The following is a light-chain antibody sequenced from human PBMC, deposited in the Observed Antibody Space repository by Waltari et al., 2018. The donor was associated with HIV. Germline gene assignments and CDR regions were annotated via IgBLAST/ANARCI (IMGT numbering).Light chain of an antibody. Sequence: NFMLTQPHSVSESPGKTVTISCTRSSGSIGRDYVHWYQHRPGSAPSLVIYEDNQRPSGVPGRFSGAIDTSANAASRTISGLEPEDEAYYYCQSCYNTYRVFGGGTKLTVL. V-gene: IGLV6-57*03. CDR2: EDN. CDR3: QSCYNTYRV. CDR1: SGSIGRDY. J-gene: IGLJ3*02.